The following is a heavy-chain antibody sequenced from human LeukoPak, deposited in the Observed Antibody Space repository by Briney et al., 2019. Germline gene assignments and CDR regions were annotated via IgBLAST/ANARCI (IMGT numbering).Heavy chain of an antibody. V-gene: IGHV4-34*01. CDR1: GGSFSGYY. J-gene: IGHJ4*02. Sequence: SETLSLTCAVYGGSFSGYYWSWIRQPPGKGLEWIGEINHSGSTNYNPSLKSRVTISVDTSKNQFSLKLSSVTAADTAVYYCARRSLRITMVRGAHDYWGQGTLVTVSS. D-gene: IGHD3-10*01. CDR3: ARRSLRITMVRGAHDY. CDR2: INHSGST.